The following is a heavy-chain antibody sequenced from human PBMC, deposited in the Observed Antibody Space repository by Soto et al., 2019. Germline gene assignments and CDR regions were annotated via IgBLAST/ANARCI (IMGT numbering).Heavy chain of an antibody. V-gene: IGHV3-23*01. CDR1: GFTFSSYA. CDR3: AKEIMAVTTPQFDS. D-gene: IGHD5-12*01. CDR2: ISGRGGLT. J-gene: IGHJ4*02. Sequence: DVQLLESGGDLVQPGGSLRLSCAASGFTFSSYALSWVRQAPGKGLEWVSSISGRGGLTHYADSVRGRFTISRDNSRNTLYLQVNSLRPEDTAVYYCAKEIMAVTTPQFDSRGQGTLVTVSS.